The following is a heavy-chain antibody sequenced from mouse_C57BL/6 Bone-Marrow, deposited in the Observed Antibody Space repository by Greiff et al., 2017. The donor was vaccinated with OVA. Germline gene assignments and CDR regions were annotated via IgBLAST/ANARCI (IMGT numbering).Heavy chain of an antibody. CDR2: INPGSGGT. J-gene: IGHJ2*01. CDR1: GYAFTNYL. V-gene: IGHV1-54*01. CDR3: ATGDY. Sequence: LVESGAELVRPGTSVKVSCKASGYAFTNYLIEWVKQRPGQGLEWIGAINPGSGGTNYNEKFKGKATLTADKSSSTAYMQLSSLTSEDSAVYFCATGDYWGQGTTLTVSS.